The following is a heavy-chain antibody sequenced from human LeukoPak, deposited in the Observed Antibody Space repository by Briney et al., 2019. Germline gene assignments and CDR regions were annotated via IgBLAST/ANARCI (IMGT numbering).Heavy chain of an antibody. V-gene: IGHV1-2*06. Sequence: ASVKVSCKASGNTFTAYYIHWVRQAPGQGLELMGRINPNSGGTDYAQNFRGRVTLTRDTSISTAYMDLTRLRSDDTAVYYCASDQAGSVNSFDPWGQGTLVTVSS. J-gene: IGHJ5*02. CDR2: INPNSGGT. CDR1: GNTFTAYY. CDR3: ASDQAGSVNSFDP.